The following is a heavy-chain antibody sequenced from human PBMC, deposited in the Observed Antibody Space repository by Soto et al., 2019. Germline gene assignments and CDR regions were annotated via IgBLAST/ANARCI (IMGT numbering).Heavy chain of an antibody. CDR1: GFTFSSYA. J-gene: IGHJ4*02. Sequence: EEQLLESGGGLVQPGGSLRLSCAASGFTFSSYAMSWVRQAPGKGLEWVLTISGSGGSTSYADSVKGRFTIPRDNSKNTLYLQMNSLRAEDTALYYCSRDKYSSSSGGDYWGQGTLVTVSP. CDR3: SRDKYSSSSGGDY. V-gene: IGHV3-23*01. D-gene: IGHD6-6*01. CDR2: ISGSGGST.